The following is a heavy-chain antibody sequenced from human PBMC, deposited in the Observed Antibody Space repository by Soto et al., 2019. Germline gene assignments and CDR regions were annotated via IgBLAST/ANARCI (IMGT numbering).Heavy chain of an antibody. V-gene: IGHV3-23*01. Sequence: GGSLRLSCAASGFTFSSYAMSWVRQAPGKGLEWVSAISGSGGSTYYADSVKGRFTISRDNSKNTLYLQMNSLRAEDTAVYYCAKGGTIFGVVTHPSGYYYYMDVWGKGTTVTVSS. CDR3: AKGGTIFGVVTHPSGYYYYMDV. CDR2: ISGSGGST. J-gene: IGHJ6*03. CDR1: GFTFSSYA. D-gene: IGHD3-3*01.